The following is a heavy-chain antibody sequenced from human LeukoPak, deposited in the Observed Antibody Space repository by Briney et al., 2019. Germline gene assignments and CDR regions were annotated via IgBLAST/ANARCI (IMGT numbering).Heavy chain of an antibody. V-gene: IGHV3-23*01. CDR2: ISHSGGST. D-gene: IGHD6-19*01. J-gene: IGHJ3*02. CDR1: GFSFSSYA. Sequence: GGSLRLSCAASGFSFSSYAMSWVRQAPGKGLEWVSGISHSGGSTYYADSVKGRFTISRDNSKNTLFLQMNSLRGEDTAVYYCAKVNSAWYTDAFDIWGQGAMVTVSS. CDR3: AKVNSAWYTDAFDI.